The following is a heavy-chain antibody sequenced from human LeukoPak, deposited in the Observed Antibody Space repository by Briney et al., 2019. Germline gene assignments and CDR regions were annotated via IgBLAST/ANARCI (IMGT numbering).Heavy chain of an antibody. CDR1: GFTFSSYS. CDR3: AREFEGTASGAGY. V-gene: IGHV3-21*01. J-gene: IGHJ4*02. Sequence: GGSLRLSCAASGFTFSSYSMNWIRQAPGKGMEWVSSMSVGSGLIYYAESVKGRFTVSRDNAKKSLYLQMNSLRAEDTAVYYCAREFEGTASGAGYWGQGTLVTVSS. D-gene: IGHD1-26*01. CDR2: MSVGSGLI.